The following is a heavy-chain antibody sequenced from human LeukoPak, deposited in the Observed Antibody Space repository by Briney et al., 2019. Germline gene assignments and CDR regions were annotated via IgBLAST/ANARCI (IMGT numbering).Heavy chain of an antibody. CDR2: INHSGST. V-gene: IGHV4-34*01. Sequence: SETLSLTCAVYGGSFSGYYWSWIRQPPGKGLEWIGEINHSGSTNYNPSLKSRVTISVDTSKNQFSLKLSSVTAADTAVYYCARAGAYYGSGGFRYYFDYWGQGTLVTVSS. D-gene: IGHD3-10*01. CDR1: GGSFSGYY. J-gene: IGHJ4*02. CDR3: ARAGAYYGSGGFRYYFDY.